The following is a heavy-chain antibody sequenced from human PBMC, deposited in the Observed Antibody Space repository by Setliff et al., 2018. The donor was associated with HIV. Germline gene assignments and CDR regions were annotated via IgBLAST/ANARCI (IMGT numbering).Heavy chain of an antibody. CDR1: GFTFSSYS. CDR2: ISSSSSYI. D-gene: IGHD2-2*01. J-gene: IGHJ6*02. Sequence: GSLRLSCAASGFTFSSYSMNWVRQAPGKGLEWVSSISSSSSYIYYADSVKGRFTISRDNAKNSPYLQMNSLRAEDTAVYYCARSEKYCSSVSCFRGCYGMDVWGHGATVTVSS. V-gene: IGHV3-21*01. CDR3: ARSEKYCSSVSCFRGCYGMDV.